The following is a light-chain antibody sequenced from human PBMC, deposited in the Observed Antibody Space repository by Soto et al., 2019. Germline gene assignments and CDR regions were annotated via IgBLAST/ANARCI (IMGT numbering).Light chain of an antibody. V-gene: IGKV1-5*01. CDR1: QRVYTW. J-gene: IGKJ1*01. Sequence: TQSPSTLSASVGDRVTITCRASQRVYTWLAWYQQKPGKAPKLLIYEAVKLSSGVPSRFSGSGSGTEFTLTITSLQPDDFAIYYCQQYSSYLTWTFGQGTRVDIK. CDR2: EAV. CDR3: QQYSSYLTWT.